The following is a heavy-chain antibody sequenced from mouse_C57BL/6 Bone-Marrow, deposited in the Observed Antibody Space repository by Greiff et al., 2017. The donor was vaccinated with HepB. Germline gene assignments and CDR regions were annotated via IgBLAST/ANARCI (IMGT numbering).Heavy chain of an antibody. Sequence: EVQLQQSGPELVKPGASVKISCKASGYTFTDYYMNWVKQSPGKSLEWIGDINPNNGGTSYNQKFKGKATLTVDKSSSTAYMELRSLTSEDSAVYYCARTLGYFDYWGQGTTLTVSS. CDR3: ARTLGYFDY. V-gene: IGHV1-26*01. CDR2: INPNNGGT. D-gene: IGHD4-1*01. CDR1: GYTFTDYY. J-gene: IGHJ2*01.